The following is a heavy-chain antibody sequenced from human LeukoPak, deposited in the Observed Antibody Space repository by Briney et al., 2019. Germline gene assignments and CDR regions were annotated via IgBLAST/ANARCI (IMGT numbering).Heavy chain of an antibody. CDR2: IYYSGST. J-gene: IGHJ4*02. CDR1: GGSISSYY. D-gene: IGHD6-6*01. V-gene: IGHV4-59*01. CDR3: ARERSSFDFDY. Sequence: SETLSLTCTVSGGSISSYYWSWIRQPPGKGLEWIGYIYYSGSTNYNPSLKSRVTISVDTSKNQFSLKLSPVTAADTAVYYCARERSSFDFDYWGQGTLVTVSS.